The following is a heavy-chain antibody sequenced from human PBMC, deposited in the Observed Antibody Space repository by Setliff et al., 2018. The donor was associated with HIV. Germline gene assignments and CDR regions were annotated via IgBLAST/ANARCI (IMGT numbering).Heavy chain of an antibody. D-gene: IGHD6-13*01. CDR1: GFTFSSFG. CDR3: TKADDGAAAGPAP. J-gene: IGHJ5*02. Sequence: PGESLKISCAASGFTFSSFGMHWVRQAPGKGLEWVAVIWYDGINKNYGDSVKGRFTVSRDNPKNTVYLQMNSLRLEDTALYYCTKADDGAAAGPAPWGQGTLVTVSS. V-gene: IGHV3-30*02. CDR2: IWYDGINK.